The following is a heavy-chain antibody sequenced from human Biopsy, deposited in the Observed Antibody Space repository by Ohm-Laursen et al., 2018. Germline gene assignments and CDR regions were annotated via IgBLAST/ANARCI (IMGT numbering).Heavy chain of an antibody. V-gene: IGHV4-59*01. CDR2: IYYTGHT. CDR3: AREEDNSGYDYYGMDV. J-gene: IGHJ6*02. Sequence: GTLSLTWPVSGGSIKSYYWNWIRQSPGKGLEWIGFIYYTGHTNYNPSLKSRATISVDTSKNQFSLKVISVTAADTAVYFCAREEDNSGYDYYGMDVWGQGTTVTVSS. D-gene: IGHD3-22*01. CDR1: GGSIKSYY.